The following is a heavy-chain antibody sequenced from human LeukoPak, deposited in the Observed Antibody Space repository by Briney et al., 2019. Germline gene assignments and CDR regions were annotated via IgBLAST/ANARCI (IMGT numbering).Heavy chain of an antibody. J-gene: IGHJ4*02. V-gene: IGHV4-34*01. CDR3: ASTRRAVAGPKSIDY. D-gene: IGHD6-19*01. Sequence: SETLSLTCAVYGGSFSGYYRSWLRQPPGKGLEWIGEINHSGSTNYNPSLKSRVTISLDTSKNQFSLKLSSVTAADTAVYYCASTRRAVAGPKSIDYWGQGTLVTVSS. CDR2: INHSGST. CDR1: GGSFSGYY.